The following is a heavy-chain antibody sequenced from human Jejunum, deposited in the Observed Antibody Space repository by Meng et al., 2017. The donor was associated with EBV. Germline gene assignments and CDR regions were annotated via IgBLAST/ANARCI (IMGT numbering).Heavy chain of an antibody. Sequence: QRQRAGSGPGLVKPSETLSLPGTVSGGSTSSRSYYWGWIRQPPGKGLEWIGNIFYSGSTYYNPSLKSRVTISLDTSRNEFSLKLSSVTAADTAVYYCARASGSYWYWGQGTLVTVSS. CDR1: GGSTSSRSYY. CDR3: ARASGSYWY. CDR2: IFYSGST. V-gene: IGHV4-39*07. J-gene: IGHJ4*02. D-gene: IGHD1-26*01.